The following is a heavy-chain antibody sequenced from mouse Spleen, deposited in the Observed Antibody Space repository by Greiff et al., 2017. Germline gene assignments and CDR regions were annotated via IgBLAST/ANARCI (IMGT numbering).Heavy chain of an antibody. CDR3: ARGITTGAY. Sequence: VQLQQSGPGLVKPSQSLSLTCSVTGYSITSGYYWNWIRQFPGNKLEWMGYISYDGSNNYNPSLKNRISITRDTSKNQFFLKLNSVTTEDTATYYCARGITTGAYWGQGTLVTVSA. CDR2: ISYDGSN. CDR1: GYSITSGYY. D-gene: IGHD2-4*01. J-gene: IGHJ3*01. V-gene: IGHV3-6*01.